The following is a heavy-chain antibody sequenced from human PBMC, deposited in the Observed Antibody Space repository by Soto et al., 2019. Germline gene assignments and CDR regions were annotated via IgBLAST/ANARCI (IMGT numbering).Heavy chain of an antibody. CDR1: GFTFTSSA. D-gene: IGHD3-22*01. Sequence: SVKVSCKASGFTFTSSAVQWVRQARGQRLEWIGWIVVGSGNTNYAQKFQERVTITRDMSTSTAYMELSSLRSEDTAVYYCAAHDSSGYYPDYWGQGTLVTVSS. CDR2: IVVGSGNT. V-gene: IGHV1-58*01. J-gene: IGHJ4*02. CDR3: AAHDSSGYYPDY.